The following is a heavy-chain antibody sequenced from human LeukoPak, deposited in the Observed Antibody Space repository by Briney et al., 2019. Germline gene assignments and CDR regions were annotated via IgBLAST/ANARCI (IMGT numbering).Heavy chain of an antibody. CDR3: ARDMVWGSGSRYGMDV. CDR2: IYYNGGT. D-gene: IGHD3-10*01. CDR1: GGSISTLY. J-gene: IGHJ6*02. V-gene: IGHV4-59*11. Sequence: PSETLSLTCTVSGGSISTLYWSWIRQPPGKGLEWIGYIYYNGGTNYNPSLKSRVTISVDTSKNQFSLKLSSVTAADTAVYYCARDMVWGSGSRYGMDVWGQGTTVTVSS.